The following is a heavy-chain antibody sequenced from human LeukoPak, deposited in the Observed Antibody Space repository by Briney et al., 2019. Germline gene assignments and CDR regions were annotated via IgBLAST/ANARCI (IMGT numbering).Heavy chain of an antibody. J-gene: IGHJ5*02. Sequence: PSETLSLTCTVSGGSISSYYWSWIRQSPGKGLEWIGYIYYSGSTNYNPSLKSRVTMSVDTSKNQFSLKLSSVTAADTAVYYCASFGIAVAGTWGQGTLVTVSS. CDR2: IYYSGST. D-gene: IGHD6-19*01. CDR1: GGSISSYY. V-gene: IGHV4-59*01. CDR3: ASFGIAVAGT.